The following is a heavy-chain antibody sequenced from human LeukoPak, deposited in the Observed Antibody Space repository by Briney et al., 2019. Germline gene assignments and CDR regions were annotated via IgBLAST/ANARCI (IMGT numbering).Heavy chain of an antibody. V-gene: IGHV1-2*02. Sequence: ASVKVSCKASGYTFTGYYMHWVRQAPGQGLEWMGWINPNSGATNYAQKFQGRVTMTRDTSISTAYMELSRLKSDDTAVYYCARDVGEYCSSTNCYASHYWGQGTLVTVSS. CDR2: INPNSGAT. J-gene: IGHJ4*02. CDR3: ARDVGEYCSSTNCYASHY. CDR1: GYTFTGYY. D-gene: IGHD2-2*01.